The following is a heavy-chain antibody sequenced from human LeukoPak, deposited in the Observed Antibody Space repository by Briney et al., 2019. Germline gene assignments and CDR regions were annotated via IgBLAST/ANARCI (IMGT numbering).Heavy chain of an antibody. Sequence: SETLSLTCTVSGGSISSSSYYWGWIRQPPGKGLEWIGSIYYSGSTYYSPSLKSRVTISVDTSKNQFSLKLSSVTAADTAVYYCARDRYYYDTSGPPLDIWGQGTMVTVSS. CDR2: IYYSGST. D-gene: IGHD3-22*01. CDR3: ARDRYYYDTSGPPLDI. V-gene: IGHV4-39*07. J-gene: IGHJ3*02. CDR1: GGSISSSSYY.